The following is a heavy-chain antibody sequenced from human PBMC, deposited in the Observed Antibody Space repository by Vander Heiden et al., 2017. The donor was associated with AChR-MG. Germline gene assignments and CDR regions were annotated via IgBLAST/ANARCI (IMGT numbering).Heavy chain of an antibody. CDR3: ARLLRRFLEWSNSGQLDV. V-gene: IGHV4-4*02. CDR2: VYHSGST. J-gene: IGHJ6*02. Sequence: QVQLQESGPGLVKPSGTLSLTCAVSGGSITSSNWWSWVGQPPGKGLEWIGKVYHSGSTNYNPSLKSRVTISVDKSKNQFSLKLSSVTAADTAVYYCARLLRRFLEWSNSGQLDVWGQGTTVTVSS. D-gene: IGHD3-3*01. CDR1: GGSITSSNW.